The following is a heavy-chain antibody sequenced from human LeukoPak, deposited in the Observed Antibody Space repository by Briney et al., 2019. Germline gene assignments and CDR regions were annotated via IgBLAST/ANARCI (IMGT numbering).Heavy chain of an antibody. Sequence: PSETLSLTCTVSGGSISSSSYYWGWIRQPPGKGLEWIGSIYYSGSTYYNPSLKSRVTISVDTSKNQFSLKLSSVTAADTAVYYCAREGGGEGSSWYYFDYWGQGTLVTVSS. D-gene: IGHD6-13*01. CDR2: IYYSGST. V-gene: IGHV4-39*07. J-gene: IGHJ4*02. CDR1: GGSISSSSYY. CDR3: AREGGGEGSSWYYFDY.